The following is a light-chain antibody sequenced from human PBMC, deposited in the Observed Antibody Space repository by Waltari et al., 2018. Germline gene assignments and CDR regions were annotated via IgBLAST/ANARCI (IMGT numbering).Light chain of an antibody. V-gene: IGKV3-11*01. CDR3: QQRHNWPLT. CDR1: QSVRVY. J-gene: IGKJ4*01. CDR2: DTS. Sequence: EIVLTQSPATLSLSPGERATLSCRASQSVRVYLAWYQHKPGQAPRLLIYDTSNRASGTPDRFSGSGSGTDFSLSISSLEPEDFAVYYCQQRHNWPLTFGGGTKVEIK.